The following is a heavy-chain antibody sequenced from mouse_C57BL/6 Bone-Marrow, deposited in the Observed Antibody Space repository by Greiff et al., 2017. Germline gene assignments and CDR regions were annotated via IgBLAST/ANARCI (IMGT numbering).Heavy chain of an antibody. CDR3: SSLDGNYLDF. D-gene: IGHD2-1*01. V-gene: IGHV14-4*01. J-gene: IGHJ2*01. CDR2: IDPELGGT. Sequence: VQLQQSGAELVRPGASVKLSCTASGFTIKDDYINWVKQRPEQGLEWIGWIDPELGGTEYASKFPGKATITSDTSSNPSSLPLSSLTSEDTAVYYCSSLDGNYLDFWGQGTPLTVAS. CDR1: GFTIKDDY.